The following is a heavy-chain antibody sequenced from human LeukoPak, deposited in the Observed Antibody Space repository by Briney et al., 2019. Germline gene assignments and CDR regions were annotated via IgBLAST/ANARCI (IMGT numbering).Heavy chain of an antibody. D-gene: IGHD4-23*01. V-gene: IGHV4-39*01. Sequence: SFSSYWMTWVRQSPGKGPEWIGSIYYSGSTYYNPSLKSRVTISVDTSKNQFSLKLSSVTAADTAVYYCARTTVVTYPVDYWGQGTLVTVSS. CDR1: SFSSYW. CDR3: ARTTVVTYPVDY. CDR2: IYYSGST. J-gene: IGHJ4*02.